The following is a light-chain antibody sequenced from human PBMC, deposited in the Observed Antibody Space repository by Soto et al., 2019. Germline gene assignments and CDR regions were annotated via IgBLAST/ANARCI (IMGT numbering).Light chain of an antibody. Sequence: DIQLTQSPSTLSASVGGTVTITCRASQRISTWLAWYQQSPGKAPELLIYDASSLEGGVPSRFSGSGSGTEFTLTISSLQRDDFATYYCQEYSNYSWTFGQGTRVEIK. J-gene: IGKJ1*01. CDR2: DAS. CDR3: QEYSNYSWT. V-gene: IGKV1-5*01. CDR1: QRISTW.